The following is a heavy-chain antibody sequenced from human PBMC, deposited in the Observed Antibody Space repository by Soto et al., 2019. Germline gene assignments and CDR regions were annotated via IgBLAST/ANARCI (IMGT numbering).Heavy chain of an antibody. CDR3: ARVKPSGYYYYYYYYYCMDV. V-gene: IGHV4-34*01. D-gene: IGHD3-22*01. CDR2: INHSGST. J-gene: IGHJ6*02. CDR1: GGSFSGYY. Sequence: SETLSLTCAVYGGSFSGYYWSWIRQPPGKGLEWIGEINHSGSTNYNPSLKSRVTISVDTSKNQFSLKLSSVTAADTAVDYCARVKPSGYYYYYYYYYCMDVWGQGTTVTVS.